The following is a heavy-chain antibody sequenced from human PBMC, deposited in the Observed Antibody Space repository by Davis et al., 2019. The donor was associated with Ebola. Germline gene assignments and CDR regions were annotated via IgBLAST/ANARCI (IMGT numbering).Heavy chain of an antibody. CDR2: ISYDGSNK. V-gene: IGHV3-30*18. CDR3: AKSDRLTD. Sequence: PGGSLRLSCAASGFTFSSYGMHWVRQAPGKGLEWVAVISYDGSNKYYADSVKGRFTISRDNSKNTLYLQMNSLRAEDTAVYYCAKSDRLTDWGQGTLVTVSS. CDR1: GFTFSSYG. J-gene: IGHJ4*02. D-gene: IGHD3-9*01.